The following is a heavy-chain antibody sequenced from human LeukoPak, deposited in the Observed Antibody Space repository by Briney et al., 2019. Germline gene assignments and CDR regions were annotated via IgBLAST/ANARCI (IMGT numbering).Heavy chain of an antibody. CDR1: GFIFSSYT. V-gene: IGHV3-30*04. J-gene: IGHJ4*02. CDR3: AKDRRGYYDSSGYYWCLDY. CDR2: ISYDGSNK. D-gene: IGHD3-22*01. Sequence: PGGSLRLFCTVSGFIFSSYTMNWVRQAPGKGLEWVAVISYDGSNKYYADSVKGRFTISRDNSKNTLYLQMNSLRAEDTAVYYCAKDRRGYYDSSGYYWCLDYWGQGTLVTVSS.